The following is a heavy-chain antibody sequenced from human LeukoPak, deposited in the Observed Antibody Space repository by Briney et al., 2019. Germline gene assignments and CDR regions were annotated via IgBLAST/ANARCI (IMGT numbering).Heavy chain of an antibody. V-gene: IGHV3-30-3*01. CDR2: ISYDGNTI. D-gene: IGHD4-11*01. CDR1: EFTFSDYA. CDR3: ARSGGLQKFDY. J-gene: IGHJ4*02. Sequence: GGSLRLSCAASEFTFSDYALHWVRQAPGKGLQWVAVISYDGNTIHYADSVKGRFIISRDTSKNTLYLQMNSLRAEDTAVYYCARSGGLQKFDYWGQGTLVTVSS.